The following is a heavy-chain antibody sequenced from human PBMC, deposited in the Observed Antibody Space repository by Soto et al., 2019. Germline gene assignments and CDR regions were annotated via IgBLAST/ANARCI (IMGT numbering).Heavy chain of an antibody. V-gene: IGHV3-48*02. D-gene: IGHD2-2*01. J-gene: IGHJ6*02. CDR1: GFTFSSYS. CDR2: ISSSSSTI. CDR3: ARGLKPVVVPAAIPYYYYGMDV. Sequence: GGSLRLSCAASGFTFSSYSMNWVRQAPGKGLEWVSYISSSSSTIYYADSVKGRFTISRDNAKNSLYLQMNSLRDEDTAVYYCARGLKPVVVPAAIPYYYYGMDVWGQGTTVTVSS.